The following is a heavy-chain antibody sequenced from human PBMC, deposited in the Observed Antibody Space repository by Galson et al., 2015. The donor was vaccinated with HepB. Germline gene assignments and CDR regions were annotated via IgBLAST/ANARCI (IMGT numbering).Heavy chain of an antibody. D-gene: IGHD3-22*01. CDR1: GFSLSTSGVG. V-gene: IGHV2-5*01. CDR2: IYWNDDK. CDR3: AHRRLSYYDRGGWFDP. J-gene: IGHJ5*02. Sequence: PALVKPTQTLTLICTFSGFSLSTSGVGVGWIRQPPGKALEWLALIYWNDDKRYSPSLKSRLTITKDTSKNQVVLTMTNMDPVDTATYYCAHRRLSYYDRGGWFDPWGQGTLVTVSS.